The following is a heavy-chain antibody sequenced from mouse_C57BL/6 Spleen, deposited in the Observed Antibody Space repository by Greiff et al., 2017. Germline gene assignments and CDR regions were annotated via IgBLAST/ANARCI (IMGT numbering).Heavy chain of an antibody. CDR3: VKSGAYYGAMDY. CDR2: IRSKSNNYAT. J-gene: IGHJ4*01. CDR1: GFSFNTYA. Sequence: EVKVVESGGGLVQPKGSLKLSCAASGFSFNTYAMNWVRQAPGKGLEWVARIRSKSNNYATYYADSVKDRFTISRDDSESMLYLQMNNLKTEDTAMYYCVKSGAYYGAMDYWGQGTSVTVSS. V-gene: IGHV10-1*01. D-gene: IGHD2-10*01.